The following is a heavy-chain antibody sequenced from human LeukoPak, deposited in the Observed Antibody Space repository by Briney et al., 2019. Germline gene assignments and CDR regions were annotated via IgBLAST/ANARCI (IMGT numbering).Heavy chain of an antibody. Sequence: ASVKVSCKASGGTFSSYAISWVRQAPGQGLEWLGGIIPIFGTANYAQKFQGRVTITTDESTSTAYMELSSLRSEDTAVYYCARGVVVPAAIPWGPYYFDYWGQGTLVTVSS. CDR3: ARGVVVPAAIPWGPYYFDY. J-gene: IGHJ4*02. V-gene: IGHV1-69*05. CDR1: GGTFSSYA. D-gene: IGHD2-2*02. CDR2: IIPIFGTA.